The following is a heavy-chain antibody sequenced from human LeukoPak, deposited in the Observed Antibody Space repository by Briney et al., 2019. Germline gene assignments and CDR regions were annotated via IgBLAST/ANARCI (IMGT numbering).Heavy chain of an antibody. D-gene: IGHD3-22*01. CDR2: ISSGGITI. V-gene: IGHV3-48*02. CDR1: GFTFRTYN. Sequence: GGSLRLSCAASGFTFRTYNMNWVRQAPGKGLEWVSYISSGGITIHCADSVKGRFTISRDNAKNSLYLQMNSLRDEDTAVYYCARTSKYYYDSSGYYSFDYWGQGTLVTVSS. J-gene: IGHJ4*02. CDR3: ARTSKYYYDSSGYYSFDY.